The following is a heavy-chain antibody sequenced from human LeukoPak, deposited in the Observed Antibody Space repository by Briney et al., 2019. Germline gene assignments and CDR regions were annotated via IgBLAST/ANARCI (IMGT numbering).Heavy chain of an antibody. CDR1: DGSVSSHY. CDR2: FAYSGTT. V-gene: IGHV4-59*08. D-gene: IGHD6-19*01. Sequence: SETLSLTCTVSDGSVSSHYWSWIRQPPGKGLEWIGHFAYSGTTSYNASLKSRVTISVDTSKNQFSLTLTSVTAADTAVYYCARPHSSGWYGVYDIWGQGTMVTVS. CDR3: ARPHSSGWYGVYDI. J-gene: IGHJ3*02.